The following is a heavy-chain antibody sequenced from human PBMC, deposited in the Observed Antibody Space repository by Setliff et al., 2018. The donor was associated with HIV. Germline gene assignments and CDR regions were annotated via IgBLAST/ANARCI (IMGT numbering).Heavy chain of an antibody. V-gene: IGHV4-4*09. CDR3: ARHANYDFWSGYWGYYFDY. J-gene: IGHJ4*02. CDR2: IYTSGSN. CDR1: GGSISTYY. Sequence: ETLSLTCTVSGGSISTYYWSWIRQPPGKGLEWIGYIYTSGSNNYNPSLKTRVTISIDTSKKQVSLKLSSVTAADTAVYYCARHANYDFWSGYWGYYFDYWGQGTLVTVSS. D-gene: IGHD3-3*01.